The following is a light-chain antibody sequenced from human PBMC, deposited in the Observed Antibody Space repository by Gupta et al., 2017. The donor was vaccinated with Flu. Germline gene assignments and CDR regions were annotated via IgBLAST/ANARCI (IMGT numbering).Light chain of an antibody. V-gene: IGKV1-5*03. CDR3: QQYDNFSRMT. Sequence: DIQVPQYPSPLSASVGDGVTITCRPSHNVITYLAWYQQKPGKAPKLLIYKTSNLETGVPSRFSGSGSGTDFSLTISSLQPDDSATYYCQQYDNFSRMTFGGGTKVEVK. J-gene: IGKJ4*01. CDR2: KTS. CDR1: HNVITY.